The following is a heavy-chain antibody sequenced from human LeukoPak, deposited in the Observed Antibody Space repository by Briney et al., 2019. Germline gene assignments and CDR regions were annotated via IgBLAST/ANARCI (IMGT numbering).Heavy chain of an antibody. CDR1: GGSISSSTNW. CDR3: ARTISYYYDSYGYYGYFDS. V-gene: IGHV4-4*02. J-gene: IGHJ4*02. CDR2: IYHSGGT. D-gene: IGHD3-22*01. Sequence: SGTPSLTCAVSGGSISSSTNWWSWVRQPPGTGLEWIGEIYHSGGTNYNPSLKSRITISVDKSQNQFSLKVNSVTAADTAVYNCARTISYYYDSYGYYGYFDSWGQGTLVTVSS.